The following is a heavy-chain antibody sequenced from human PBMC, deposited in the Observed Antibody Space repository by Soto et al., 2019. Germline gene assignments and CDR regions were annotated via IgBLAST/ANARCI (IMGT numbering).Heavy chain of an antibody. CDR3: AKERSSGWSFDY. CDR2: ISGSGGST. J-gene: IGHJ4*02. D-gene: IGHD6-19*01. Sequence: VGSLRLSCAVSGLTFSSYAMSWVRQAPGKGLEWVSAISGSGGSTYYADSVKGRFTIPRDNSKNTLYLQMNSLRAEDTAVFYCAKERSSGWSFDYWGQGTLVTVSS. V-gene: IGHV3-23*01. CDR1: GLTFSSYA.